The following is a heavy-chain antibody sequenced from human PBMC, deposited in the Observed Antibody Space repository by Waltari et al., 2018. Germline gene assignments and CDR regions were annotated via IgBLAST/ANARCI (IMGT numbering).Heavy chain of an antibody. CDR2: IYYSGST. Sequence: QVQLQESGPGLVKPSETLSLTCTVSGGSISSYYWSWIRQPPGKGLEWIGYIYYSGSTNYTPSLKSRVTISVDTSKNQFSLKLSSVTAADTAVYYCARGGMARRFDYWGQGTLVTVSS. CDR1: GGSISSYY. CDR3: ARGGMARRFDY. D-gene: IGHD6-13*01. V-gene: IGHV4-59*01. J-gene: IGHJ4*02.